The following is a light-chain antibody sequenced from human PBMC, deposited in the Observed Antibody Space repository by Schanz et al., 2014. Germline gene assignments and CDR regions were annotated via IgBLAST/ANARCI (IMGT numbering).Light chain of an antibody. V-gene: IGKV3-11*01. CDR1: QSVSSY. CDR3: QQRSNGLT. Sequence: EIVLTQSPATLSLSPGERATLSCRASQSVSSYLAWYQQKPGQAPRLLIYDASNRATGIPARFSGSGSGTDFTLTISRLEPEDFAVYYCQQRSNGLTFGGGTKVEIK. CDR2: DAS. J-gene: IGKJ4*01.